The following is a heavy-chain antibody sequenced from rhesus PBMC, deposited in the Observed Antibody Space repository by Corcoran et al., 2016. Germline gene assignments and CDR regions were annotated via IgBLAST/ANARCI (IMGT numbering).Heavy chain of an antibody. J-gene: IGHJ4*01. CDR1: GFSLTTSGMG. Sequence: QVTLKESGPALVKPTQTLTLTCTFSGFSLTTSGMGVGWIRQPPGKALEWLALIYWDDDKGYSTSLKRRLTISKDTSKNQVVLTMTNMDPVDTATYFCARGGYFDYWCQGVLVTVSS. CDR2: IYWDDDK. V-gene: IGHV2-174*01. CDR3: ARGGYFDY.